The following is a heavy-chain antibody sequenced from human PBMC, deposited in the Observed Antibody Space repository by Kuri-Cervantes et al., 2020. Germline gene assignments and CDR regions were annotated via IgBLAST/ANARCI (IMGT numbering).Heavy chain of an antibody. J-gene: IGHJ4*02. Sequence: GGFLRPSCAASGFTFSSYAMHWFRQAPGKGLEWVAVITYNGSNKYYADSVKARFTISRDNSKNTLYLQMNSLRAEDAAVYYFARDGRWLQSQYYFDYWGQGTLVTVSS. CDR2: ITYNGSNK. V-gene: IGHV3-30-3*01. CDR3: ARDGRWLQSQYYFDY. D-gene: IGHD5-24*01. CDR1: GFTFSSYA.